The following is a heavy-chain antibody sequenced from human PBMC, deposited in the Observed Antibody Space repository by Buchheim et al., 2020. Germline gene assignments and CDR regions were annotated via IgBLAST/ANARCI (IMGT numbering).Heavy chain of an antibody. CDR2: IYYSGST. D-gene: IGHD3-3*01. CDR3: ARHAGLGRYDFWSGYYHYGMDV. J-gene: IGHJ6*01. Sequence: QLQLQESGPGLVKPSETLSLTCTVSGGSISSSSYYWGWIRQPPGQGLEWIGSIYYSGSTYYNPSLKGRVPISVDTSKNQFSLKLSSVTAADTAVYYCARHAGLGRYDFWSGYYHYGMDVWGQGTT. CDR1: GGSISSSSYY. V-gene: IGHV4-39*01.